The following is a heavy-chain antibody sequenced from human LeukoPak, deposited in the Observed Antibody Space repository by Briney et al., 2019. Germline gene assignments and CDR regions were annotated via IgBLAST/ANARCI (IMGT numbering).Heavy chain of an antibody. CDR3: ARAPRVDSSSWFY. CDR1: GYTLTSHD. V-gene: IGHV1-8*01. Sequence: GASVKVSCKASGYTLTSHDINWVRQAPGQGLEWMGWMNPTSGNTGYAQKFQGRLTMASDTSISTAYMFLSNLRSEDTAVYYCARAPRVDSSSWFYWGQGTLVTVSS. D-gene: IGHD6-13*01. CDR2: MNPTSGNT. J-gene: IGHJ4*02.